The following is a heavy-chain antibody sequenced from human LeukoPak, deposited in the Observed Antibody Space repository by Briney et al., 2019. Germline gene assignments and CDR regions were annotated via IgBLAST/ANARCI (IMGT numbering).Heavy chain of an antibody. J-gene: IGHJ4*02. CDR2: IYGSGNT. CDR3: ARGNEYTRWQ. D-gene: IGHD2/OR15-2a*01. Sequence: PSETLSLTCTVSSGAISTSHWLSWVRQPPGKGLEWIGEIYGSGNTNYNPSLKSRVTMSVDKTRIHLSLKLHSVTAADTAIYYCARGNEYTRWQWSQGTLVTVSS. CDR1: SGAISTSHW. V-gene: IGHV4-4*02.